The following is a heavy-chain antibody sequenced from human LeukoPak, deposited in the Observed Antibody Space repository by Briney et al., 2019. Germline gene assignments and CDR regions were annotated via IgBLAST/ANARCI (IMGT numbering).Heavy chain of an antibody. J-gene: IGHJ6*02. V-gene: IGHV3-23*01. CDR3: AKVDSTGDYYYYYGMDV. D-gene: IGHD4-4*01. Sequence: GGSLRLSCAASGFTFRSYAMTWVRQAPGKGLEWVSSISDSGGSRYYADSVKGRFTISRDNSKNTLYLQMNSLRAEDTAVYYCAKVDSTGDYYYYYGMDVWGQGTTVTVSS. CDR2: ISDSGGSR. CDR1: GFTFRSYA.